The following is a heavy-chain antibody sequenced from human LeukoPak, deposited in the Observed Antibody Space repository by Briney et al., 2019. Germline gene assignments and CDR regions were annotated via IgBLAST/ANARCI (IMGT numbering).Heavy chain of an antibody. J-gene: IGHJ4*02. CDR1: GYTFTSNY. CDR2: IYPRGGST. V-gene: IGHV1-46*01. Sequence: ASVKVSCKASGYTFTSNYIHWVRQAPGQGLEWMGMIYPRGGSTSYAQKFQGRVAVTRDTSTSTVHMELSGLRSEDMAVYYCARDQEGFDYWAREPWSPSPQ. CDR3: ARDQEGFDY.